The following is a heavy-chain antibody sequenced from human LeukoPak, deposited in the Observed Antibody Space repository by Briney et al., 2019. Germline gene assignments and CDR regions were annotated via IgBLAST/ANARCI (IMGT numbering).Heavy chain of an antibody. CDR2: IDYDGGSG. Sequence: GGSLRLTCTVSGFTLSSYEMSWIRQAPGKGLEWVSSIDYDGGSGHYADSVKGRFTISRDNCNNTLFLHLNGLRGEDTAVYYWTRNSGWYGLSWGQGTLVTVSS. D-gene: IGHD6-19*01. J-gene: IGHJ1*01. V-gene: IGHV3-23*01. CDR3: TRNSGWYGLS. CDR1: GFTLSSYE.